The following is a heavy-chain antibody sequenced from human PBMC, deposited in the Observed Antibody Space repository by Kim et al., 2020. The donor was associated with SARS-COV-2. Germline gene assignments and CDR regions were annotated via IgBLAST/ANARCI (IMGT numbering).Heavy chain of an antibody. D-gene: IGHD1-26*01. J-gene: IGHJ6*02. CDR3: ARVVELLRIYYYYGMDV. V-gene: IGHV3-11*06. Sequence: KGRFTISRDNAKNSLYLQMNSLRAEDTAVYYCARVVELLRIYYYYGMDVWGQGTTVTVSS.